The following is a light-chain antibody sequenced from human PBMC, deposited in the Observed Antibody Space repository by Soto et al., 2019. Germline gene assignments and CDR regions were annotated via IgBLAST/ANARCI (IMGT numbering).Light chain of an antibody. J-gene: IGKJ4*01. V-gene: IGKV3D-20*01. Sequence: EIVLTQSPATLCLSPGERATLSCGASQSVSTNYVAWYQQKPGLAPRLLIYDASTRATGISGRFSGSGSGTDFTLTISRLEPEDFAVYYCQQYGSSPSFGGGTKVDIK. CDR2: DAS. CDR1: QSVSTNY. CDR3: QQYGSSPS.